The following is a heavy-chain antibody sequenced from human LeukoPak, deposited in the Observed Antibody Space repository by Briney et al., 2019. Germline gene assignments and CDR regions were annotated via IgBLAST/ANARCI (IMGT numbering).Heavy chain of an antibody. Sequence: SETLSLTCSVSGASTNTDSYFWGWIRQPPGKGLEWIGSVYYRGRSHYTPSLKSRVTISVDTSKNQFSLRVSSVTAADTAVYYCVRLWLRWGIDYWGERSLGSVS. D-gene: IGHD5-12*01. J-gene: IGHJ4*02. CDR2: VYYRGRS. CDR1: GASTNTDSYF. V-gene: IGHV4-39*01. CDR3: VRLWLRWGIDY.